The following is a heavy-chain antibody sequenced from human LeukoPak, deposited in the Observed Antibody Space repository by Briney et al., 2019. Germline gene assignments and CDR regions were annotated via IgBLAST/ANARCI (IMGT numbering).Heavy chain of an antibody. CDR2: INHSGST. D-gene: IGHD1-26*01. CDR3: AREHSGSYYAFDY. V-gene: IGHV4-34*01. Sequence: PSETLSLTCAVYGGSFSGYYWSWIRQPPGKGLEWIGEINHSGSTNYNPSFKSRVTISVDTSKNQFSLNLSSVTAADTAMYYCAREHSGSYYAFDYWGQGTLVTVSS. J-gene: IGHJ4*02. CDR1: GGSFSGYY.